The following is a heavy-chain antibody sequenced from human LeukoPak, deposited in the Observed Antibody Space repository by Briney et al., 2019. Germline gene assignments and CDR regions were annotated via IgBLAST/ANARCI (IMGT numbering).Heavy chain of an antibody. D-gene: IGHD1-26*01. J-gene: IGHJ4*02. V-gene: IGHV1-2*02. Sequence: ASVTVSCKASGYTFTGYYIHWVRQAPGQGLEWMGWINPNSGGTHYAHKFQGRVTMTRDTSISTAYMELSRLRSDDTAVYYCAREREELLDYWGQGTLVTVSS. CDR3: AREREELLDY. CDR1: GYTFTGYY. CDR2: INPNSGGT.